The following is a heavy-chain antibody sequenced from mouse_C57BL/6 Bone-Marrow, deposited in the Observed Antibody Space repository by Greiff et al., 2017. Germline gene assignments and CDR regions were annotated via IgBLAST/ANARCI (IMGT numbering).Heavy chain of an antibody. CDR1: GFTFSDYG. Sequence: EVKLMESGGGLVKPGGSLKLSCAASGFTFSDYGMHWVRQAPEKGLEWVAYISSGSSTIYYADTVKGRFTISRDNAKNTLFLQMTSLRSEDTAMYYCARGIYYYGSSYLDYWGQGTTLTVSS. D-gene: IGHD1-1*01. J-gene: IGHJ2*01. CDR2: ISSGSSTI. V-gene: IGHV5-17*01. CDR3: ARGIYYYGSSYLDY.